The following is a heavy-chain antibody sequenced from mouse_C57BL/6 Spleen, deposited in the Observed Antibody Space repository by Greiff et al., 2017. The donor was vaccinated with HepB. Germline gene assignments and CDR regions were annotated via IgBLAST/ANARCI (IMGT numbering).Heavy chain of an antibody. J-gene: IGHJ3*01. CDR2: INPYNGDT. CDR3: ARDELGFAY. CDR1: GYSFTGYF. V-gene: IGHV1-20*01. Sequence: VQLQQSGPELVKPGDSVKISCKASGYSFTGYFMNWVMQSHGKSLEWIGRINPYNGDTFYNQKFKGKATLTVDKSSSTAYMQLSSLTSEDSAVYFCARDELGFAYWGQGTLVTVSA.